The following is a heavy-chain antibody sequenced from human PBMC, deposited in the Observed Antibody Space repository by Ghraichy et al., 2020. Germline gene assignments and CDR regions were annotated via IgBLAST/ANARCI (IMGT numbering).Heavy chain of an antibody. Sequence: GGSLRLSCSASGFTFNSFPMLWVRQGPGKGLEYVSATSNNGNSAYYADSVKGRFTISRDNSKNRLWLQMSSLRPDDTAVYYCVKSLNSYRNSWYVGGHWGQGALVTVSS. CDR2: TSNNGNSA. J-gene: IGHJ4*02. D-gene: IGHD6-13*01. V-gene: IGHV3-64D*06. CDR1: GFTFNSFP. CDR3: VKSLNSYRNSWYVGGH.